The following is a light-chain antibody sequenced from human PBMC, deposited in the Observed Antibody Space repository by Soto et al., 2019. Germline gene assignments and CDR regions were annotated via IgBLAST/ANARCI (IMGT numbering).Light chain of an antibody. CDR1: QSVSSSY. Sequence: EIVLTQSPGTLSLSPGERATLSCRASQSVSSSYLAWYQQKPGQAPRLLIYGASSRATGIQDRFSGSGSGTDFTLTISRLEPEDFAVYYCQQYGSSPPWTCGQGTKVEIK. V-gene: IGKV3-20*01. J-gene: IGKJ1*01. CDR3: QQYGSSPPWT. CDR2: GAS.